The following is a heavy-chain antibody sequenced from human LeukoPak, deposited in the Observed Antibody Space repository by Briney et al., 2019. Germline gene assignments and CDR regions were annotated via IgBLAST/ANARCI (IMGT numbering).Heavy chain of an antibody. J-gene: IGHJ5*01. Sequence: GGSLRLSCAASGFTFSRSAMSWVRQAPGKGLEWVSIIYRDDRTFYADSVKDRFTISRDNSKKTLFLQMNSLRAEDTAVYYCARDLGSYVDSWGHGTLVTVSS. CDR3: ARDLGSYVDS. CDR1: GFTFSRSA. V-gene: IGHV3-66*01. D-gene: IGHD5-18*01. CDR2: IYRDDRT.